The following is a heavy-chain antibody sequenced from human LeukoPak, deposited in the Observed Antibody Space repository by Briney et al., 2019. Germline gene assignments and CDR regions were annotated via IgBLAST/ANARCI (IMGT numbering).Heavy chain of an antibody. CDR1: GSSISSYY. CDR3: ARFRLVVTASAAWGFDP. J-gene: IGHJ5*02. Sequence: SETLSLTCTVSGSSISSYYWSWIRQPPGKGLEWIGYIYYSGSTNYNPSLKSRVTISVGTSKNQFSLKLSSVTAADTAVYYCARFRLVVTASAAWGFDPWGQGTLVTVSS. D-gene: IGHD2-21*02. V-gene: IGHV4-59*01. CDR2: IYYSGST.